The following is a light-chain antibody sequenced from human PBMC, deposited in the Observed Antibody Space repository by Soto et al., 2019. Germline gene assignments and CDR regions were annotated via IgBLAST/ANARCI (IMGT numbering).Light chain of an antibody. CDR3: QQYNNYPRT. V-gene: IGKV1-5*01. Sequence: DIQMTQSPTTVSASVGDRVTITCRASQNINTWLAWYQQKPGKAPKFLIYDASSLESGVPSRFSGSGSGTEFTLTISNLQPDDFATYFCQQYNNYPRTFGQGTKVDIK. J-gene: IGKJ1*01. CDR2: DAS. CDR1: QNINTW.